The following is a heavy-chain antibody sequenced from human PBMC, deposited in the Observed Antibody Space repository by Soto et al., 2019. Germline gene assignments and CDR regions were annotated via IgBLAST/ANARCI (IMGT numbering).Heavy chain of an antibody. V-gene: IGHV5-51*01. J-gene: IGHJ6*02. D-gene: IGHD3-3*01. CDR3: ARRGDLLSCYSQALYGMDV. CDR1: GYSFTSYW. CDR2: IYPGDSDT. Sequence: GESLKISCKGSGYSFTSYWIGWVRQVPGKGLEWMGIIYPGDSDTRYSPFFQGQVNISADKSISPAYLQWSSLKGSDTAMYYCARRGDLLSCYSQALYGMDVWGQGTTVTVSS.